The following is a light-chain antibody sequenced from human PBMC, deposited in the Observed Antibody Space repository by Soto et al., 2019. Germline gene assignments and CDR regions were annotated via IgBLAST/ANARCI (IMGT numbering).Light chain of an antibody. J-gene: IGKJ1*01. CDR3: QQYYSSPPS. Sequence: DIVMTQSPDSLAVSLGEMATINCKSSQSVLYSSNNKNYLAWYQQKAGQPPKLLIYWASTRESVVPDRFSGSGSGTDFTVTISSLQADDVAIYFCQQYYSSPPSFGQGTKVEIK. CDR1: QSVLYSSNNKNY. V-gene: IGKV4-1*01. CDR2: WAS.